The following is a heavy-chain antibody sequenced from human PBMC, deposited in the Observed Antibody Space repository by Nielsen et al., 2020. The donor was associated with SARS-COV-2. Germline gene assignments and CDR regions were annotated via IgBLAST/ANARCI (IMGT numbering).Heavy chain of an antibody. CDR3: ARGHLVVVPSPILGLGPFFDSFYLDV. V-gene: IGHV4-4*02. CDR2: VSHSAST. CDR1: GGSVSSTAW. J-gene: IGHJ6*03. D-gene: IGHD2-2*02. Sequence: SETLSPTCALSGGSVSSTAWWTWVRQSPGEGLEWLGEVSHSASTNYSPSLKSRVTLSMDKSRRQFSLRLASVSAADTAVYFCARGHLVVVPSPILGLGPFFDSFYLDVWGKGTTVIVSS.